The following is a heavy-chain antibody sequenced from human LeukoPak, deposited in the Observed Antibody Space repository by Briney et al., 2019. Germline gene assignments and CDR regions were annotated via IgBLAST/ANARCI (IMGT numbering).Heavy chain of an antibody. CDR3: ARDRPYGEERMGYYYYMDV. J-gene: IGHJ6*03. CDR1: GGSTSGFY. Sequence: SETLSPTCTVSGGSTSGFYWSWIRQPQGKRLEWNGSIYYSGNPNYNPSLKSRVTISLDTSKNQFSLKLTSVTAADTAVYYCARDRPYGEERMGYYYYMDVWGKGTTVTVSS. D-gene: IGHD4-17*01. V-gene: IGHV4-59*01. CDR2: IYYSGNP.